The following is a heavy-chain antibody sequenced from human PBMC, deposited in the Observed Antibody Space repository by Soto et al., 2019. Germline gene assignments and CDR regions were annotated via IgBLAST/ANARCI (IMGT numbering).Heavy chain of an antibody. Sequence: SSETLSLTCTVSGGSISRHYSSCIRQPPGKGLEWVGYISYTGSTNYNPSLKSRATISADTSKNLFSLRLSSVTAADTAIYYCARDPDWKNKYYMDVWGKGTTVTVSS. V-gene: IGHV4-59*11. CDR2: ISYTGST. CDR1: GGSISRHY. D-gene: IGHD1-1*01. J-gene: IGHJ6*03. CDR3: ARDPDWKNKYYMDV.